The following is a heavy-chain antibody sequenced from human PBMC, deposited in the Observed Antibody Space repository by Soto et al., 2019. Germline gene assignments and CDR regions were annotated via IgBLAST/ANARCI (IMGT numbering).Heavy chain of an antibody. V-gene: IGHV4-61*01. CDR2: IYYSGST. D-gene: IGHD3-22*01. CDR1: GGSVSSGSYY. CDR3: ARDGLEGDYYDSSGIFDY. J-gene: IGHJ4*02. Sequence: QVQLQESGPGLVKPSATLSLTCTVSGGSVSSGSYYWSWIRQPPGKGLEWIGYIYYSGSTNYNPSLKSRVNISVDTSKNQFSLKLSSVTAADTAVYYCARDGLEGDYYDSSGIFDYWGQGTLVTVSS.